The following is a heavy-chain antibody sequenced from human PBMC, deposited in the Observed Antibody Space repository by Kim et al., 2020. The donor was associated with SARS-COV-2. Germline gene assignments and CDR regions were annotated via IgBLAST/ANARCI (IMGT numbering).Heavy chain of an antibody. V-gene: IGHV1-46*01. CDR3: ARDGLAYASGSYYNGYYYYGMDV. J-gene: IGHJ6*01. CDR2: INPSGGST. CDR1: GYTFTSYY. Sequence: ASVKVSCKASGYTFTSYYMHWVRQAPGQGLEWMGIINPSGGSTSYAQKFQGRVTMTRDTSTSTAYMELSSLGSEDTAVYYCARDGLAYASGSYYNGYYYYGMDVWGKGTTVAVSA. D-gene: IGHD3-10*01.